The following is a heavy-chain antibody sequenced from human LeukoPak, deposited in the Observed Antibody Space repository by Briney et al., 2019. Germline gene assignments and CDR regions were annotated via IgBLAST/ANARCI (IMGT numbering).Heavy chain of an antibody. CDR3: ARGLYSSGWYFDY. CDR1: RFTISSNY. CDR2: ISRGGST. J-gene: IGHJ4*02. Sequence: GGSLRLSCAASRFTISSNYMSWVRQAPGKGLDWVSVISRGGSTYYSGSVKRRFTIFRDNSKNTLYLQMNTLKAEDTAVYYWARGLYSSGWYFDYWGQGTLVTVSS. D-gene: IGHD6-19*01. V-gene: IGHV3-66*01.